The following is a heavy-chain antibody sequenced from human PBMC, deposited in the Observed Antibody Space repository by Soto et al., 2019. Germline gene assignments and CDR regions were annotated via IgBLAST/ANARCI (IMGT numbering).Heavy chain of an antibody. D-gene: IGHD1-26*01. CDR1: GFTFSSYA. J-gene: IGHJ4*02. CDR3: ARDLKWELFLFDY. CDR2: ISYDGSNK. Sequence: PGGSLRLSCAASGFTFSSYAMHWVRQAPGKGLEWVAVISYDGSNKYYADSVKGRFTISRDNSKNTLYLQMNSLRAEDTAVYYWARDLKWELFLFDYWGQGTLVTVSS. V-gene: IGHV3-30-3*01.